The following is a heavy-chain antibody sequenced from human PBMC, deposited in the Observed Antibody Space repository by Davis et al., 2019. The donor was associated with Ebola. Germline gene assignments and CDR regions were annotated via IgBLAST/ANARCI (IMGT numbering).Heavy chain of an antibody. Sequence: PGGSLRLSCAASGFTFSSYAMHWVRQAPGKGLEWVAVISYDGSNKYYADSVKGRFTISRDNSKNTLYLQMNSLRAEDTAVYYCAREIYLLGSGWFDPWGQGTLVTVSS. CDR3: AREIYLLGSGWFDP. J-gene: IGHJ5*02. CDR1: GFTFSSYA. D-gene: IGHD6-19*01. V-gene: IGHV3-30-3*01. CDR2: ISYDGSNK.